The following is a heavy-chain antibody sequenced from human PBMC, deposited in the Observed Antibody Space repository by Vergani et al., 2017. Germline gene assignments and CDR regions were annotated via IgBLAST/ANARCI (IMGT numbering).Heavy chain of an antibody. CDR3: ARGWCSSTSCYYYYYMDV. D-gene: IGHD2-2*01. CDR2: ISNSGSTI. Sequence: EVQLVESGGGLVQPGGSLRLSCAASGFTVSSNYMSWVRQAPGKGLEWVSHISNSGSTIYYADSVKGRFTISRDNAKNSLSLQMNSLRAEDTAVYYCARGWCSSTSCYYYYYMDVWGKGTTVTVSS. V-gene: IGHV3-48*03. J-gene: IGHJ6*03. CDR1: GFTVSSNY.